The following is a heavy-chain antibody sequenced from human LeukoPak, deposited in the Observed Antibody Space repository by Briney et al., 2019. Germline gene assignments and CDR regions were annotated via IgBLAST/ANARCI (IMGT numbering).Heavy chain of an antibody. Sequence: PSEALSLTCTVSGDSVSTYYWSWIRQPPGKGLEWIGYMYYSGSTNYNPSLKSRVTISVDTSKNQFSLKLSSVTAADTAVYYCARHGNGPDSEFDYWGQGTLVTVSS. V-gene: IGHV4-59*08. CDR3: ARHGNGPDSEFDY. CDR1: GDSVSTYY. D-gene: IGHD4-23*01. J-gene: IGHJ4*02. CDR2: MYYSGST.